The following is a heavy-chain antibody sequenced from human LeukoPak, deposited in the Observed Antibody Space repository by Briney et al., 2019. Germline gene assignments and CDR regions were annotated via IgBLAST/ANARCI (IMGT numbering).Heavy chain of an antibody. D-gene: IGHD4-17*01. CDR1: AGSFSGYY. Sequence: PSETLSLTCVVYAGSFSGYYWSWIRQPPGKGLEWIGEINHSGSTNYNPSLKSRVTVSVDTSKNEFSLKLSSVTAADTAVYYCARGVHGDYGLSEQYIWFDPWGQGTLATVSS. CDR2: INHSGST. J-gene: IGHJ5*02. CDR3: ARGVHGDYGLSEQYIWFDP. V-gene: IGHV4-34*01.